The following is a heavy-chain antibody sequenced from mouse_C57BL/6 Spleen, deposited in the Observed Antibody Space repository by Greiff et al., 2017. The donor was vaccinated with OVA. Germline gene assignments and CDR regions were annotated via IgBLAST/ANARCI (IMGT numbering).Heavy chain of an antibody. V-gene: IGHV1-64*01. CDR3: ARSGSSGYGQNFDY. Sequence: VQLQQPGAELVKPGASVKLSCKASGYTFTSYWMHWVKQRPGQGLEWIGMIHPNSGSTNYNEKFKSKATLTVDKSSSTAYKQLSSLTSEDSAVYYCARSGSSGYGQNFDYWGQGTTLTVSS. CDR1: GYTFTSYW. J-gene: IGHJ2*01. D-gene: IGHD3-2*02. CDR2: IHPNSGST.